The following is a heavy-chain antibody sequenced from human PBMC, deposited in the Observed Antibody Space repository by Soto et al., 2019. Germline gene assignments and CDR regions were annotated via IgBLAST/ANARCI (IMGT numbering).Heavy chain of an antibody. CDR1: GYTFTTYG. D-gene: IGHD3-22*01. Sequence: QVQLVQSGAEVKKPGASVKVSCKASGYTFTTYGMSWVGQAPGQGLDWMGWISTYNGNTKYAERLQARVTLTTDTTTSTAYMEMRSLRSDDPAVYYCARGTTDYYDNSGNYFLDYWGQGTLVTVSS. CDR3: ARGTTDYYDNSGNYFLDY. J-gene: IGHJ4*02. V-gene: IGHV1-18*01. CDR2: ISTYNGNT.